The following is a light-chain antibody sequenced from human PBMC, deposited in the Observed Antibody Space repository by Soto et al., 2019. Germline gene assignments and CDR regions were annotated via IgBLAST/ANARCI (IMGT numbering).Light chain of an antibody. CDR1: SSNIGSRT. CDR3: GTWDTSLSGYV. CDR2: SNT. J-gene: IGLJ1*01. Sequence: QSVLTQTPSASGTPGQRITISCSGSSSNIGSRTVNWYQQFPGTAPKVLIYSNTQRPSGVPDRFSASKSGTTASLAISGLQSEDEADYYCGTWDTSLSGYVFGTGTKVTVL. V-gene: IGLV1-44*01.